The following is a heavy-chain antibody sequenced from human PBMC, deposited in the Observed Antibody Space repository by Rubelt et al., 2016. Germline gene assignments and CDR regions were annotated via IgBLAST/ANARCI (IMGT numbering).Heavy chain of an antibody. V-gene: IGHV3-23*01. CDR2: ISGSGGST. CDR1: TFTTFA. D-gene: IGHD2-15*01. CDR3: AKLFWWELPDY. J-gene: IGHJ4*02. Sequence: TFTTFAMNWVRQAPGKGLEWVSGISGSGGSTYYADSVKGRFTISRDNSKKTLYLQMNSLRAADTALYYCAKLFWWELPDYWGQGTLVTVSS.